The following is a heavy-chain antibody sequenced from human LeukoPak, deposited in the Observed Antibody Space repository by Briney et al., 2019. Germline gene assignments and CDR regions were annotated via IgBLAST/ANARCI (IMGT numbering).Heavy chain of an antibody. CDR2: FDPEDGDT. J-gene: IGHJ6*02. D-gene: IGHD5-18*01. CDR1: GYTLTELS. Sequence: ASVKVSCKVSGYTLTELSMHWVRQAPGKGLEWMGGFDPEDGDTIYAQKFQGRVTMTEDTSTDTAYMELSSLRSEDTAVYYCATGGAMEIDYYYGMDVWGQGTTVTVSS. CDR3: ATGGAMEIDYYYGMDV. V-gene: IGHV1-24*01.